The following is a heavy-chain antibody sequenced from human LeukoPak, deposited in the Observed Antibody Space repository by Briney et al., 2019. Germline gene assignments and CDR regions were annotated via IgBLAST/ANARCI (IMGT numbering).Heavy chain of an antibody. CDR1: GYTFTSYG. V-gene: IGHV1-18*01. CDR3: ARRVTSSGYLGALSP. CDR2: ISAYNGNT. D-gene: IGHD3-22*01. Sequence: ASVKVSCKASGYTFTSYGISWVRQAPGQGLEWMGWISAYNGNTNYAQKLQGRVTMTTDTSTSTAYMELRSLRSDDTAVYYCARRVTSSGYLGALSPWGQGTLVTVSS. J-gene: IGHJ5*02.